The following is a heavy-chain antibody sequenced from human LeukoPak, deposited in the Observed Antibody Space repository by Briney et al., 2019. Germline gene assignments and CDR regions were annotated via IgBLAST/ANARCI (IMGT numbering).Heavy chain of an antibody. CDR3: DGDSGSYYLGY. CDR1: RFTFSSYA. Sequence: PGGSLRLSCAASRFTFSSYAMSWFRQAPGRGLEWVSGISGSGGSTFYADSVKGRFTISRDNSKNTLYLQMNSLRGDDTAVYYCDGDSGSYYLGYWGQGTLVTVSS. J-gene: IGHJ4*02. D-gene: IGHD1-26*01. CDR2: ISGSGGST. V-gene: IGHV3-23*01.